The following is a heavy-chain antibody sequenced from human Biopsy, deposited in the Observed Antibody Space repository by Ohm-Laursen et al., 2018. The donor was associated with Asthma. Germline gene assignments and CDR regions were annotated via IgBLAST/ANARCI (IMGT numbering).Heavy chain of an antibody. Sequence: TPSPTCTVSGGSVSSGSYYWSWIRQPPGKGLAWVSYISYSGSTDYNPSLKSRLTISMDTSKNQFSLKLSSVTAADTAVYYCARVPTTLRYFDLWGRGTLVTVSS. CDR2: ISYSGST. CDR3: ARVPTTLRYFDL. J-gene: IGHJ2*01. V-gene: IGHV4-61*01. CDR1: GGSVSSGSYY. D-gene: IGHD2-15*01.